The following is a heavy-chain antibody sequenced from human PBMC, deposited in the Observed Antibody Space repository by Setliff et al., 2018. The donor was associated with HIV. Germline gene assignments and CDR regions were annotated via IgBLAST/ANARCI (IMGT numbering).Heavy chain of an antibody. CDR3: ARSFPYYYGSGSDFDY. CDR2: IKQDGSEK. CDR1: GFTFSSYW. V-gene: IGHV3-7*01. J-gene: IGHJ4*02. Sequence: PGGSLRLSCAVSGFTFSSYWMSWVRQAPGKGLEWVANIKQDGSEKYYVDSVKGRFTISRDNAKNSLYLQMNSLRAEDTAVYYCARSFPYYYGSGSDFDYWGQGTLVTVSS. D-gene: IGHD3-10*01.